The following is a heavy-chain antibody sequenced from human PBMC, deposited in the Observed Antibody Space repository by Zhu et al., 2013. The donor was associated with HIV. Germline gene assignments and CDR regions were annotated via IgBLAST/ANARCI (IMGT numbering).Heavy chain of an antibody. CDR1: GFTFSSYA. CDR3: AKDDIIAARRSKIDY. Sequence: QVQLVESGGGVVQPGRSLRLSCAASGFTFSSYAMHWVRQAPGKGLEWVAVISYDGSNKYYADSVKGRFTISRDNSKNTLYLQMNSLRAEDTAVYYCAKDDIIAARRSKIDYWGQGTLVTVSS. V-gene: IGHV3-30-3*01. D-gene: IGHD6-6*01. J-gene: IGHJ4*02. CDR2: ISYDGSNK.